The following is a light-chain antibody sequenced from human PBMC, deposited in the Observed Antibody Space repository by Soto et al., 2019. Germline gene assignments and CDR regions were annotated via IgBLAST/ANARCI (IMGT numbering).Light chain of an antibody. Sequence: EIVMTQSPATLSVSPGERATLSCRASQSISSNLAWYQQKLGQATRLLIYRASTRATGIPARFSGSGSGTELTPTISSLQSEDFALYYCHQYENWPQTFGQGTKVDIK. J-gene: IGKJ1*01. CDR3: HQYENWPQT. CDR2: RAS. CDR1: QSISSN. V-gene: IGKV3-15*01.